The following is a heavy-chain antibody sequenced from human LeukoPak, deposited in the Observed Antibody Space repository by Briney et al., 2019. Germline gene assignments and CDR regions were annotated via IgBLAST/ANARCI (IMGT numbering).Heavy chain of an antibody. Sequence: GRSLRLSCAASGFTFSSYGMHWVRQAPGKGLEWVAVISYDGSNKYYADSVKGRFTISRDNSKNTLYLQMNSLRAEDTAVYYCAKGGFGDHLHNWFDPWGQGTLVTVSP. CDR1: GFTFSSYG. J-gene: IGHJ5*02. CDR3: AKGGFGDHLHNWFDP. CDR2: ISYDGSNK. D-gene: IGHD3-10*01. V-gene: IGHV3-30*18.